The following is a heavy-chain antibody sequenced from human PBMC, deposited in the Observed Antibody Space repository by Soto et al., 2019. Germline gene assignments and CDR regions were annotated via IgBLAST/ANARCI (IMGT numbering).Heavy chain of an antibody. V-gene: IGHV3-53*01. CDR1: GVTVSTEW. Sequence: GGSRRVCWAGSGVTVSTEWMSWVRQAPGKGLEWVSVIHSGDNTYYADSVEGRFTISRDNSKNTLYLQMNNLRAEDTAISYCARHTGPTSYGRYWGQGP. J-gene: IGHJ4*02. D-gene: IGHD4-17*01. CDR3: ARHTGPTSYGRY. CDR2: IHSGDNT.